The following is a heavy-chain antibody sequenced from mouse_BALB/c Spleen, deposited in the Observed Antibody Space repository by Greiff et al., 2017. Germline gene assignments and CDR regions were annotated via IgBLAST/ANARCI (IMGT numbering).Heavy chain of an antibody. V-gene: IGHV5-9-4*01. Sequence: EVQGVESGGGLVKPGGSLKLSCAASGFTFSSYAMSWVRQSPEKRLEWVAVISSGGSYTYYPDTVTGRFTISRDNAKNTLYLEMSSLRSEDTAMYYCARHGYYGPLAYWGQGTLVTVSA. J-gene: IGHJ3*01. D-gene: IGHD2-3*01. CDR3: ARHGYYGPLAY. CDR1: GFTFSSYA. CDR2: ISSGGSYT.